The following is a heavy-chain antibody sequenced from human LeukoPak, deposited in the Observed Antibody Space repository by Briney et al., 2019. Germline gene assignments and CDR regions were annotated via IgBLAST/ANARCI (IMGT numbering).Heavy chain of an antibody. V-gene: IGHV3-72*01. CDR1: GFTFSDHH. CDR2: SKNKDYAYST. J-gene: IGHJ4*02. Sequence: GGSLRLSCAASGFTFSDHHMDWVRQAPGKGLEWIGRSKNKDYAYSTVYAASVKARFTFSRDDPKNSLYLQMNSLTTEDTAVYYCTRIFYYGTRGYYPDFWGQGTLVTVSS. D-gene: IGHD3-22*01. CDR3: TRIFYYGTRGYYPDF.